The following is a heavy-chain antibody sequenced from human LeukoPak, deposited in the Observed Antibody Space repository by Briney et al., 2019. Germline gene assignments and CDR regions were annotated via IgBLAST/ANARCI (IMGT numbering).Heavy chain of an antibody. V-gene: IGHV1-8*01. D-gene: IGHD6-19*01. CDR2: MNPNSGNT. CDR3: ARVGYSSGWYSRAFWY. Sequence: ASVKVSCKAPGYTFTSYDINWVRQATGQGLEWMGWMNPNSGNTGYAQKFQGRVTMTRNTSISTAYMELSSLRSEDTAVYYCARVGYSSGWYSRAFWYWGQGTLVTVSS. J-gene: IGHJ4*02. CDR1: GYTFTSYD.